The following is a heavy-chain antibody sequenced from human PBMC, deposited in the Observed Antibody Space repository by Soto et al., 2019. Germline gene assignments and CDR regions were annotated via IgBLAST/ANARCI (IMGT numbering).Heavy chain of an antibody. CDR1: GGSMSRGDYY. CDR2: IYHTGST. D-gene: IGHD3-16*01. Sequence: PSETLSLTCTVSGGSMSRGDYYWSWIRQPPGKGLEWIGFIYHTGSTYYSPSLKNRVAISVDTSKNQFSLKLSSVTAADTAVYYCARAPRMITFGGVTHPFFDYWGQGTLVTVSS. V-gene: IGHV4-30-4*01. CDR3: ARAPRMITFGGVTHPFFDY. J-gene: IGHJ4*02.